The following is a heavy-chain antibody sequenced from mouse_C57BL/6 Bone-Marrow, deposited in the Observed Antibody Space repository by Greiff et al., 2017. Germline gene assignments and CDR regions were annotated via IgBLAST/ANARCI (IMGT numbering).Heavy chain of an antibody. D-gene: IGHD1-1*01. V-gene: IGHV1-81*01. J-gene: IGHJ3*01. CDR2: IYPRSGNT. Sequence: VMLVESGAELARPGASVTLSCKASGYTFTSYGISWVQQRTGQGLEWIGEIYPRSGNTYYNEKFKGKATLTADKSSSTAYMELRSLTSEDSAVYFCARKRAYYYGSSPWFAYWGQGTLVTVSA. CDR1: GYTFTSYG. CDR3: ARKRAYYYGSSPWFAY.